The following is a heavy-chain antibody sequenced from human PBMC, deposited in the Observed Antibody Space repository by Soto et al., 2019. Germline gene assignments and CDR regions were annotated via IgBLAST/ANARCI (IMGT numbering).Heavy chain of an antibody. V-gene: IGHV4-34*01. CDR1: GCSFSGYY. Sequence: PSETLSLTCAVYGCSFSGYYWRWIRQPPGKGLEWIGEINHSGSTNYNPSLKSRVTISVDTSKNQFSLKLSSVTAADTTVYYCAREGPYCGGDCYNYGMDVWGQGTTVTVSS. J-gene: IGHJ6*02. D-gene: IGHD2-21*02. CDR2: INHSGST. CDR3: AREGPYCGGDCYNYGMDV.